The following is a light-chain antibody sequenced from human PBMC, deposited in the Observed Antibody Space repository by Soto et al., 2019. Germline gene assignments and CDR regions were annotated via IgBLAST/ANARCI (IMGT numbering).Light chain of an antibody. CDR1: QSLLHSNGYNY. CDR3: MQAHDT. J-gene: IGKJ4*01. Sequence: DLVMTQSPLSLPVTPGEPASISCRSSQSLLHSNGYNYLDWYLQKPGQSPQLLIYLGSNRASGVPDRFSGSGSGTDFTLKISRVEAEDVGVYYCMQAHDTFGGGTKVEIK. V-gene: IGKV2-28*01. CDR2: LGS.